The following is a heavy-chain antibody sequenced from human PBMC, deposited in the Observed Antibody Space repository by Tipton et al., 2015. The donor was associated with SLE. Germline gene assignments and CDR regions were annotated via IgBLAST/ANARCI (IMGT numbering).Heavy chain of an antibody. CDR1: ELFYDGYA. D-gene: IGHD2-21*01. Sequence: SLRLSCTASELFYDGYAMHWVRQTLARGLEWVSGISWNSGSVGYADSVKGRFTVSRDNSKNTLYVQMNSLRAEDTAVYYCAREGAYCGDDCFDSWGQGTLVTASS. V-gene: IGHV3-9*01. CDR2: ISWNSGSV. J-gene: IGHJ4*02. CDR3: AREGAYCGDDCFDS.